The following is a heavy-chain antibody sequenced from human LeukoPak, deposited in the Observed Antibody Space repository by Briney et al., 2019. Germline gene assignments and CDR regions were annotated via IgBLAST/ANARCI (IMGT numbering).Heavy chain of an antibody. CDR2: IWYDGSNK. D-gene: IGHD6-19*01. J-gene: IGHJ4*02. Sequence: PGRSLRLSCAASGFTFSSYGMHWVRQAPGKGLEWVAVIWYDGSNKYYADSVKGRFTISRDNSKNTLYLQMNSLRAEDTAVYYCARERRIAVAGLDYWGQGTLVTVSS. CDR1: GFTFSSYG. V-gene: IGHV3-33*08. CDR3: ARERRIAVAGLDY.